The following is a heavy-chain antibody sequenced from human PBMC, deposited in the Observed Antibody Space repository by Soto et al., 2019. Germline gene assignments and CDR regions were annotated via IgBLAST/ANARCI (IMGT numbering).Heavy chain of an antibody. CDR2: IIPILGIA. CDR3: AREYYYGSGVREDAFDI. Sequence: ASVKVSCKASGGTFSSYTISWVRQAPGQGLEWMGRIIPILGIANYAQKFQGRVTITADKSTSTAYMELSSLRSEDAAVYYCAREYYYGSGVREDAFDIWGQGTMVTVSS. CDR1: GGTFSSYT. J-gene: IGHJ3*02. V-gene: IGHV1-69*02. D-gene: IGHD3-10*01.